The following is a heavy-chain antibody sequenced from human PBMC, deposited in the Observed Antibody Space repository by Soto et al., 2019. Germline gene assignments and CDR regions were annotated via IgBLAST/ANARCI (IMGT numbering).Heavy chain of an antibody. CDR3: ARVLFALMTGYDAFDI. CDR2: ISAYNGNT. V-gene: IGHV1-18*01. J-gene: IGHJ3*02. D-gene: IGHD3-16*01. Sequence: ASVKVSCKASGYTFTSYGISWVRQAPGQGLEWMGWISAYNGNTNYAQKLQGRVTMTTDTSTSTAYMELRSLRSDDTAVYYCARVLFALMTGYDAFDIWGQGTMVTVSS. CDR1: GYTFTSYG.